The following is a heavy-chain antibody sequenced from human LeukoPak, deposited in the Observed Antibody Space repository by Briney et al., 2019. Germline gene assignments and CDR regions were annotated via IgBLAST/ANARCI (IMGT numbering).Heavy chain of an antibody. V-gene: IGHV3-23*01. CDR2: ISGSGGST. Sequence: GGSLRLSCAASGFTFSSYAMSWVRQAPGKGLEWVSAISGSGGSTYYADSVKGRFTISRDNSKNTLYLQMNSLRAEDTAVYYCARETYYYDSSGYHYYYYGMDVWGQGTTVTVSS. CDR3: ARETYYYDSSGYHYYYYGMDV. D-gene: IGHD3-22*01. CDR1: GFTFSSYA. J-gene: IGHJ6*02.